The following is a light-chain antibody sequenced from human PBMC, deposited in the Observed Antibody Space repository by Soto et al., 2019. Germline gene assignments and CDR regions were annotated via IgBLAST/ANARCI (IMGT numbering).Light chain of an antibody. CDR3: QQYNSYPWT. Sequence: DIQMTQSPSTLSASVGDRVTITCRASQSVSSWLAWFQQKPGEAPKLLIYQASSLESGVPSRFSGSGSGTEVTITISSLQPDDFARYYCQQYNSYPWTFGQGTKVEIK. J-gene: IGKJ1*01. CDR2: QAS. CDR1: QSVSSW. V-gene: IGKV1-5*03.